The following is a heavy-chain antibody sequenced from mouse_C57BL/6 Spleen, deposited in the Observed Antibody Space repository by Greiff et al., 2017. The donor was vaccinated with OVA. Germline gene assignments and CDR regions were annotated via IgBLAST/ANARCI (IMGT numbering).Heavy chain of an antibody. CDR2: IYPSDSET. Sequence: QVQLQQPGAELVRPGSSVKLSCKASGYTFTSYWMDWVKQRPGQGLEWIGNIYPSDSETHYNQKFKDKATLTVDKSSSTAYMQLSSLTSEDSAVYYCARPTYYYGSSYWYFDVWGTGTTVTVSS. CDR3: ARPTYYYGSSYWYFDV. V-gene: IGHV1-61*01. CDR1: GYTFTSYW. J-gene: IGHJ1*03. D-gene: IGHD1-1*01.